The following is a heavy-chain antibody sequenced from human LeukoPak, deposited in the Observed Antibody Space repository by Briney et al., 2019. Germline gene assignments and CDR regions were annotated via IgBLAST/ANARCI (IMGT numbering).Heavy chain of an antibody. Sequence: PGGSLRLSCAASGFTFSSYAMNSVRQAPGTGLEWGSAISGSGGSTYYTDSVKGRFTISRDNSKNTLYLQMNSLRADDTAVYYCAKRGTAGTYSLDYWARGTLVTVSS. CDR3: AKRGTAGTYSLDY. CDR1: GFTFSSYA. J-gene: IGHJ4*02. CDR2: ISGSGGST. V-gene: IGHV3-23*01. D-gene: IGHD3-10*01.